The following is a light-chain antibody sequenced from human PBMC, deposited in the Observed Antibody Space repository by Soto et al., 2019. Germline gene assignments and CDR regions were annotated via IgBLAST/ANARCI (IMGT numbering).Light chain of an antibody. Sequence: ESVLAQSPGTRSLSRGERATLSCRAIQTISNKYFAWYQQTPGQAPRLLIHGASNRASGIPDRFSGRGSGTDFTLIISRLEPEDFAVYYCQQYDLALTFGPGTKVDIK. V-gene: IGKV3-20*01. CDR1: QTISNKY. CDR3: QQYDLALT. J-gene: IGKJ3*01. CDR2: GAS.